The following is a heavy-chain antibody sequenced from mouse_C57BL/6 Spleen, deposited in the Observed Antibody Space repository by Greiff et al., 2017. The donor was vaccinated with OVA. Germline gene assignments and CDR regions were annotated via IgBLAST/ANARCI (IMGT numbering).Heavy chain of an antibody. CDR3: ARDSSGQEFAD. D-gene: IGHD3-2*02. Sequence: QVQLQQPGAELVKPGASVKLSCKASGYTFTSYWMHWVKQRPGQGLEWIGMIHPNSGSTNYNEKFKSKATLTVDKSSSTAYMQLSSLTSEDSAVYYCARDSSGQEFADWGQGTLVTVSA. J-gene: IGHJ3*01. CDR2: IHPNSGST. CDR1: GYTFTSYW. V-gene: IGHV1-64*01.